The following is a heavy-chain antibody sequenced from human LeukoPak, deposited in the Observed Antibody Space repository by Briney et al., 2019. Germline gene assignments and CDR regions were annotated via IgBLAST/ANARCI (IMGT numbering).Heavy chain of an antibody. CDR2: INHSGST. V-gene: IGHV4-34*01. Sequence: PSETLTLTCAVYGGSFSGYYWSWIRQPPGKGLEWIGEINHSGSTNYNPSLKSRVTISVDTSKNQFSLKLSSVTAADTAVYYCARQTAAAGNPVDYWGQGTLVTVSS. D-gene: IGHD6-13*01. J-gene: IGHJ4*02. CDR1: GGSFSGYY. CDR3: ARQTAAAGNPVDY.